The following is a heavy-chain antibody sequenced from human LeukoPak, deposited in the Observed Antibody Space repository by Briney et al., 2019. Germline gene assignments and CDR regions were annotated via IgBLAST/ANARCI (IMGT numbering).Heavy chain of an antibody. CDR2: IYTSGST. V-gene: IGHV4-61*02. Sequence: SETLSLTCTVSGGSISSGSYYWSWIRQPAGKGLEWIGRIYTSGSTNYNPSLKSRVTISVDTSKNQFSLKLSSVTAADTAVYYCARGLGGGVVTTYYYYYMDVWGKGTTVTVSS. CDR3: ARGLGGGVVTTYYYYYMDV. CDR1: GGSISSGSYY. J-gene: IGHJ6*03. D-gene: IGHD3-3*01.